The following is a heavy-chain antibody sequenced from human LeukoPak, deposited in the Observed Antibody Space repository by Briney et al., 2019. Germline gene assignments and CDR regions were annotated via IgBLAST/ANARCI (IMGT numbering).Heavy chain of an antibody. CDR3: AVLVVAALPQHNWFDP. CDR2: IYYSGGT. Sequence: KTSETLSLTCTVSGGSISSSSYYWGWIRQPPGKGLEWIGSIYYSGGTYYNPSLKSRVTISVDTSKNQFSLKLSSVTAADTAVYYCAVLVVAALPQHNWFDPWGQGTLVTVSS. J-gene: IGHJ5*02. CDR1: GGSISSSSYY. V-gene: IGHV4-39*01. D-gene: IGHD2-15*01.